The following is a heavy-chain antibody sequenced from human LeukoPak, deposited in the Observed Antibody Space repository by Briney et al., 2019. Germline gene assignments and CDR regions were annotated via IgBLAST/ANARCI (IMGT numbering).Heavy chain of an antibody. J-gene: IGHJ6*02. CDR3: ARDSRTPYCSGGSCYGGMDV. Sequence: GGSLRLSCAASGFTFSSYSMNWVRQAPGKGLEWVSYISSSSSTIYYADSVKGRFTISRDNAKNSLYLQMNSLRAEDTAVYYCARDSRTPYCSGGSCYGGMDVWGQGTTVTVSS. D-gene: IGHD2-15*01. V-gene: IGHV3-48*01. CDR2: ISSSSSTI. CDR1: GFTFSSYS.